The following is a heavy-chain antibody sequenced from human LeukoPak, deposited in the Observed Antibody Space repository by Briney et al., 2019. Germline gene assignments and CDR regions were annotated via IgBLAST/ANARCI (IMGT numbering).Heavy chain of an antibody. J-gene: IGHJ4*02. D-gene: IGHD1-1*01. V-gene: IGHV4-59*08. CDR1: GGSITNYY. CDR3: VRVGQSHHWSPDF. Sequence: SSETLSLTCTVSGGSITNYYWGCIRQPPGKGLEWIGFVSDSGKTNYSPSLRSRVTFSVDTSKNQFSLNLTSVTAADTAVYYCVRVGQSHHWSPDFWGLGTLVTVSS. CDR2: VSDSGKT.